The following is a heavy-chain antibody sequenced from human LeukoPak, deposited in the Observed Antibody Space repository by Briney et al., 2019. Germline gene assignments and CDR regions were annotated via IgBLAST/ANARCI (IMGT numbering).Heavy chain of an antibody. V-gene: IGHV3-30-3*01. CDR2: ISYDGSNK. CDR1: GFTFSSYA. J-gene: IGHJ4*02. CDR3: AREGYDSSGYPYGDY. Sequence: PGGSLRLSCAASGFTFSSYAMHWVRQAPGKGLEWVAVISYDGSNKYHADSVKGRFTISRDNSKNTLYLQMNSLRAEDTAVYYRAREGYDSSGYPYGDYWGQGTLVTVSS. D-gene: IGHD3-22*01.